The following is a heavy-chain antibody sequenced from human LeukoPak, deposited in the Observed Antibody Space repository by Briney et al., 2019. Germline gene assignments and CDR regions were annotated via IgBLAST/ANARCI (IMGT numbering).Heavy chain of an antibody. CDR2: ISGSGGST. D-gene: IGHD3-22*01. CDR3: ARDSQYYYDSSDYFDY. Sequence: GGTLRLSCAASGFTFSSYGMTWVRQAPGQGLDWVSAISGSGGSTYYADSVKGRFTISRDNSKNTLYLQMNSLRAEDTAVYYCARDSQYYYDSSDYFDYWGQGTLVTVSS. CDR1: GFTFSSYG. V-gene: IGHV3-23*01. J-gene: IGHJ4*02.